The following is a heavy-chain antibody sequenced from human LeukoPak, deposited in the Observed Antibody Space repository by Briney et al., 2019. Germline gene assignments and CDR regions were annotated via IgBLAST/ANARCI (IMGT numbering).Heavy chain of an antibody. D-gene: IGHD4-17*01. CDR3: AKDQVGGYGDGRYYYGMDV. Sequence: VASVKVSCKASGYTFTGYYMHWVRQAPGQGLEWMGWINPNSGGTNYAQKFQGRVTMTRDTSISTAYMELSRLRSDDTAVYYCAKDQVGGYGDGRYYYGMDVWGQGTTVTVSS. CDR2: INPNSGGT. J-gene: IGHJ6*02. V-gene: IGHV1-2*02. CDR1: GYTFTGYY.